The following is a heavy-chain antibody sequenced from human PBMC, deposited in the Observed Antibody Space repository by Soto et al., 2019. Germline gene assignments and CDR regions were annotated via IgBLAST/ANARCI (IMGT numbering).Heavy chain of an antibody. CDR2: TSASGGLS. J-gene: IGHJ4*02. CDR3: AKDQASGQGSFDS. Sequence: EVQLLESGGDLMHPGGSLRLSCAASGFSFSDYAMSWVRQAPGKGLEWVSGTSASGGLSYYTASVRGRFTVSRDNSKSTLFLQMNSLRADDTAVYYCAKDQASGQGSFDSWGQGTLVTVSS. V-gene: IGHV3-23*01. CDR1: GFSFSDYA.